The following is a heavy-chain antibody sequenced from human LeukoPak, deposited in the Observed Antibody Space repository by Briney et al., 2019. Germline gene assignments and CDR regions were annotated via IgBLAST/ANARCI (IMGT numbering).Heavy chain of an antibody. CDR2: ISAYNGNT. J-gene: IGHJ4*02. D-gene: IGHD3-16*01. V-gene: IGHV1-18*01. CDR3: ARGMGDLYS. Sequence: GASVKVSCKASGYTFSSIGRVRQAPGQGLEWMGWISAYNGNTNYAQKLQGRVTMTTDTSTSTAYMELRSLRSDDTAVYYCARGMGDLYSWGQGTLVTVSS. CDR1: GYTFSS.